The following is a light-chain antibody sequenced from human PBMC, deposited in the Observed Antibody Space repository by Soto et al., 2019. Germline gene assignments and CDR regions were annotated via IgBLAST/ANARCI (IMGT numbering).Light chain of an antibody. CDR3: EKNNSAPRT. CDR2: AAS. CDR1: QGISNY. V-gene: IGKV1-27*01. Sequence: DIQMTQSPSSLSASVGDRVTITCRASQGISNYLAWYQQKPGKVPKLLIYAASTLQSGVPSRFSGSGSGTDFNLTISSLPPEEVATYYCEKNNSAPRTFGQGTKVDIK. J-gene: IGKJ1*01.